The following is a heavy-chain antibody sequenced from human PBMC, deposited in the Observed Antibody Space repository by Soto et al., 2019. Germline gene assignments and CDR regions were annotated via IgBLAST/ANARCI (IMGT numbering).Heavy chain of an antibody. CDR1: GFTFSSYG. Sequence: QVQLVESGGGVVQPGRSLRLSCAASGFTFSSYGMHWVRQAPGRGLEWVAVIWYDGSNKYYADSVKGRFTISRDNSKNTLYLQMNSLRAEDTAVYYCARDSFFGYFDYWGQGTLVTVSS. V-gene: IGHV3-33*01. CDR3: ARDSFFGYFDY. D-gene: IGHD3-16*01. J-gene: IGHJ4*02. CDR2: IWYDGSNK.